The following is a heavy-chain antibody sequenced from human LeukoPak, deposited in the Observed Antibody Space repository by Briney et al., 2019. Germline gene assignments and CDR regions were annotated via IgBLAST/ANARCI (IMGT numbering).Heavy chain of an antibody. D-gene: IGHD5-18*01. CDR1: GYTFTGYY. CDR2: INPNSGGT. CDR3: ARESLTAMVTYYYYYMDV. Sequence: ASVKVSCKASGYTFTGYYMHWVRQAPGQGLEWMGRINPNSGGTNYAQKFQGRVTMTRDTSISTAYMELSRLRSDDTAAYYCARESLTAMVTYYYYYMDVWGKGTTVTVSS. V-gene: IGHV1-2*06. J-gene: IGHJ6*03.